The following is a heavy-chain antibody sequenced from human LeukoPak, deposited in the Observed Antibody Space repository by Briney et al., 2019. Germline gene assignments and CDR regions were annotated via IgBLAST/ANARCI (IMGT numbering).Heavy chain of an antibody. D-gene: IGHD6-13*01. J-gene: IGHJ4*02. CDR3: ARARPSGRSWYYFDY. Sequence: SETLSLTCTVSGGSISSYYWSWIRQPPGKGLEWIGYIYYSGSTYYNPSLKSRVTISVDTSKNQFSLKLSSVTAADTAVYYCARARPSGRSWYYFDYWGQGTLVTVSS. CDR2: IYYSGST. CDR1: GGSISSYY. V-gene: IGHV4-59*12.